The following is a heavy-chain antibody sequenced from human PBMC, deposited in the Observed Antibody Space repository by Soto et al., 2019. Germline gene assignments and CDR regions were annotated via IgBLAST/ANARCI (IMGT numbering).Heavy chain of an antibody. CDR1: GGSISSGDYF. CDR2: ISSIGST. D-gene: IGHD3-9*01. V-gene: IGHV4-30-4*01. Sequence: QVQLQESGPGLVKPSQTLSLTCTVSGGSISSGDYFWSWIRQSPGKGLEWIGYISSIGSTYYNPSLKSRVSVSRDTSKNQFSLKLSSVTTTDTAVYYCARGLVISPYYYHAMDVWGQGTTVTVSS. CDR3: ARGLVISPYYYHAMDV. J-gene: IGHJ6*02.